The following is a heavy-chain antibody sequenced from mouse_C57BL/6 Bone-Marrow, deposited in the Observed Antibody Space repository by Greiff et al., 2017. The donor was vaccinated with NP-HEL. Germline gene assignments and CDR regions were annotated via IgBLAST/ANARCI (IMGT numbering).Heavy chain of an antibody. CDR2: IYPGSGST. J-gene: IGHJ4*01. V-gene: IGHV1-55*01. CDR1: GYTFTSYW. CDR3: ARLGSSGVYAMDY. Sequence: QVQLQQSGAELVKPGASVKMSCKASGYTFTSYWITWVKQRPGQGLEWIGDIYPGSGSTNYNEKFKSKATLTVDTSSSTAYMQLSSLTSEDSAVYYCARLGSSGVYAMDYWGQGTSVTVSS.